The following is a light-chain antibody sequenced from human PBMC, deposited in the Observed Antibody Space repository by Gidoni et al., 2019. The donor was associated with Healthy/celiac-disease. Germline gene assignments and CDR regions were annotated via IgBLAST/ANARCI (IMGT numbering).Light chain of an antibody. V-gene: IGLV2-14*03. CDR1: SSDVGGYHY. J-gene: IGLJ2*01. Sequence: QSALTQPASVSGSPGQSITISCTGTSSDVGGYHYVSWDQQHPGKAPKLMIYDVSNRPSGVSTRFSGSKSGNTASLTISVLQAADEADYYCSSYTSSSTPVVFGGGTKLTVL. CDR3: SSYTSSSTPVV. CDR2: DVS.